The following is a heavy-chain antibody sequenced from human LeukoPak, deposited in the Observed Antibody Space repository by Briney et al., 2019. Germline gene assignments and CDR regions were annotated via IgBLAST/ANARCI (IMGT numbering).Heavy chain of an antibody. V-gene: IGHV3-30-3*01. J-gene: IGHJ4*02. CDR2: ISYDGSNK. Sequence: PGRSLRLSCAASGFTFSSYAMHWVRQAPGKGLEWVAVISYDGSNKYYADSVKGRFTTSRDNSKNTLYLQMNSLRAEDTAVYYCAGVVQMTYYDFWSGYLGDYWGQGTLVTVSS. CDR3: AGVVQMTYYDFWSGYLGDY. D-gene: IGHD3-3*01. CDR1: GFTFSSYA.